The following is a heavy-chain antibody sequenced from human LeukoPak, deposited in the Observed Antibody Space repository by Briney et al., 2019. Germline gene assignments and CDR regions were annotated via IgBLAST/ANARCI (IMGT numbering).Heavy chain of an antibody. D-gene: IGHD3-10*01. V-gene: IGHV3-23*01. CDR3: AKAHGSGSYYYYYYGMDV. CDR1: GFTFSSYA. J-gene: IGHJ6*02. CDR2: ISGSGGST. Sequence: PGGSLRLSCAASGFTFSSYAMSWVRQAPGKGLEWVSAISGSGGSTYYADSVKGRFTISRDNSKNTLYLQMNSLRAEDTAVYYCAKAHGSGSYYYYYYGMDVWGRGTTVTVSS.